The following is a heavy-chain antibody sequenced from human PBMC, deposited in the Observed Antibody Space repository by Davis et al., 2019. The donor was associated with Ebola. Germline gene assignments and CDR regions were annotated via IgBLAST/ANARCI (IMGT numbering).Heavy chain of an antibody. V-gene: IGHV3-7*01. CDR2: IKQDGSEK. J-gene: IGHJ4*02. CDR1: GFTFGDYA. CDR3: ARDEGEGATTLDY. Sequence: GESLKISCTASGFTFGDYAMSWVRQAPGKGLEWVANIKQDGSEKYYVDSVKGRFTISRDNAKNSLYLQMNSLRAEDTAVYYCARDEGEGATTLDYWGQGTLVTVSS. D-gene: IGHD1-26*01.